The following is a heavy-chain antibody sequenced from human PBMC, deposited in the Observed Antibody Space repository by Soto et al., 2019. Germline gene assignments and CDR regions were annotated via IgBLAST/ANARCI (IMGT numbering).Heavy chain of an antibody. CDR1: GFTFSSYA. CDR2: ISSNGGST. V-gene: IGHV3-64D*06. Sequence: LRLSCSASGFTFSSYAMHWVRQAPGKGLEYVSAISSNGGSTSYADSVKGRFTISRDNSKNTLYLQMSSLRAEDTAVYYCVKIIRGYSYGMDVWGQGTTVTVAS. CDR3: VKIIRGYSYGMDV. J-gene: IGHJ6*02. D-gene: IGHD5-18*01.